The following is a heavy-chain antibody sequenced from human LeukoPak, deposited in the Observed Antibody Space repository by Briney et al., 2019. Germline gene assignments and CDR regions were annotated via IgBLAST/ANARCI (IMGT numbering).Heavy chain of an antibody. CDR2: ISGSGGST. V-gene: IGHV3-23*01. Sequence: GGSLRLSCAASGFTFSSYAMSWVRQAPGKGLEWVSAISGSGGSTYYADSVKGRFTISRDNAKNSLYLQMNSLRAEDTAVYYCARDMPPGVVVVTAPGWFDPWGQGTLVTVSS. J-gene: IGHJ5*02. CDR3: ARDMPPGVVVVTAPGWFDP. D-gene: IGHD2-21*02. CDR1: GFTFSSYA.